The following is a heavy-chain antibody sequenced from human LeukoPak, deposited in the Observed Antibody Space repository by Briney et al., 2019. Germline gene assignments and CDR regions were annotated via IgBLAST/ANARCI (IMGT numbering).Heavy chain of an antibody. J-gene: IGHJ4*02. CDR1: GFTFSRSA. CDR3: AKANYSGSYCFDS. D-gene: IGHD1-26*01. Sequence: PGGSLRLSCAASGFTFSRSAMNWVRQAPGKGLEWVSSFSASGGTTYYADSVKGRFTISRDNSKNTLSVQMNSLRAEDTAVYYCAKANYSGSYCFDSWGQGTLVTVSS. CDR2: FSASGGTT. V-gene: IGHV3-23*01.